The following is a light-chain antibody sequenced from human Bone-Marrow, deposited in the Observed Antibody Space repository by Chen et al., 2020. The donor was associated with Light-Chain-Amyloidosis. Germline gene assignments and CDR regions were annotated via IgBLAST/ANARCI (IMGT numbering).Light chain of an antibody. V-gene: IGLV3-21*02. CDR3: QVWDRSSDRPV. J-gene: IGLJ3*02. Sequence: SYVLTLPSPVSVAPGQTATIACGGNNIGSTSVHWYQQTPGQAPLLVVYDDSDRPSGSPERLSGSNSGNTATLPISRVEAGDEADYYCQVWDRSSDRPVFGGGTKLTVL. CDR1: NIGSTS. CDR2: DDS.